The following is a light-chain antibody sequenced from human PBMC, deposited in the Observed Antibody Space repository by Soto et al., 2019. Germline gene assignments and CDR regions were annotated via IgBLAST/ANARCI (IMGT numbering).Light chain of an antibody. CDR1: QSVSSN. Sequence: EIVLTHSPATLSVSPWERATLYFGSSQSVSSNLAWYQQKPGQAPRLLIYGASTRATGIPARFSGSGSGTEFTLTISSLQSEDFAVYYCQQYNNWPQTFGQGTKVDIK. CDR2: GAS. CDR3: QQYNNWPQT. V-gene: IGKV3-15*01. J-gene: IGKJ1*01.